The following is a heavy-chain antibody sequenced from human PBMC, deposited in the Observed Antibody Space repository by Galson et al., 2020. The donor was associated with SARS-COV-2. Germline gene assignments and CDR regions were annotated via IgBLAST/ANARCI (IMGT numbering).Heavy chain of an antibody. CDR3: ARDLGSGWYP. CDR2: ISYDGSNK. J-gene: IGHJ5*02. V-gene: IGHV3-30*04. Sequence: QLGESLKISCAASGFTFSSYAMHWVRQAPGTGLEWVAVISYDGSNKYYADSVKGRFTISRDNSKNTLYLQMNSLRAEDTAVYYCARDLGSGWYPWGQGTLVTVSS. CDR1: GFTFSSYA. D-gene: IGHD6-19*01.